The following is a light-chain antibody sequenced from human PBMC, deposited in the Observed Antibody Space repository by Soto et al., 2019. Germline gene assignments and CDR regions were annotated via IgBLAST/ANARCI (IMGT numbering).Light chain of an antibody. Sequence: EIVLTQSPGTLSLSPGERATLSCRASQSVSRNYLVWYQQKPGQAPRLLIYDISTRAAAIPARFSGSGSGTDFTLTVSSLEPEDFALYYCQQRSNWPPITFGQGTRLEIK. CDR3: QQRSNWPPIT. V-gene: IGKV3-11*01. CDR1: QSVSRNY. CDR2: DIS. J-gene: IGKJ5*01.